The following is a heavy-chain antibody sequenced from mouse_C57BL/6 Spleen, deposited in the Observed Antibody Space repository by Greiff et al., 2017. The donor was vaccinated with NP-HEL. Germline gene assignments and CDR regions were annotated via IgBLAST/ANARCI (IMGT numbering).Heavy chain of an antibody. J-gene: IGHJ3*01. CDR3: ARDYYGSSSWFAY. Sequence: SGPELVKPGASVKISCKASGYAFSSSWMNWVKQRPGKGLEWIGRIYPGDGDTNYNGKFKGKATLTADKSSSTAYMQLSSLTSEDSAVYFCARDYYGSSSWFAYWGQGTLVTVSA. D-gene: IGHD1-1*01. CDR2: IYPGDGDT. V-gene: IGHV1-82*01. CDR1: GYAFSSSW.